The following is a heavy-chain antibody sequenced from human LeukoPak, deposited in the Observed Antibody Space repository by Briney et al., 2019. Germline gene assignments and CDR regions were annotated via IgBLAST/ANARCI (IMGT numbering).Heavy chain of an antibody. CDR3: ARGDIVVARAANHDAFDI. CDR1: GYTFTSYY. Sequence: ASVKVSCKASGYTFTSYYMHWVRQAPGQGLEWMGIINPSGGSTSYAQKFQGRVTMTRDMSTSTVYMELSSLRSEDTAVYYCARGDIVVARAANHDAFDIWGQGTMVTVSS. D-gene: IGHD2-2*01. V-gene: IGHV1-46*01. J-gene: IGHJ3*02. CDR2: INPSGGST.